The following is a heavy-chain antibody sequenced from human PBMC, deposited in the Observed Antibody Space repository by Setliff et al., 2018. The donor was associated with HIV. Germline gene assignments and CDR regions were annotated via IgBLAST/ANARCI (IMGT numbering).Heavy chain of an antibody. J-gene: IGHJ5*02. D-gene: IGHD3-9*01. Sequence: GESLRLSCAASGFTFSSYWMSWVRQAPGKGLERVANIKQDGSEKYYVDSVKGRFTISRDNAKNSLYLQMNSLRAEDTAVYYCARVVFDWAFDPWGQGTLVTVSS. V-gene: IGHV3-7*01. CDR3: ARVVFDWAFDP. CDR1: GFTFSSYW. CDR2: IKQDGSEK.